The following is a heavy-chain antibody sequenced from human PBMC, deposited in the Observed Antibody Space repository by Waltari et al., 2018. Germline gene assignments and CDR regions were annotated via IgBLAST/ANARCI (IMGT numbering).Heavy chain of an antibody. CDR2: INHSGST. CDR1: GGSFSGYY. Sequence: QVQLQQWGAGLLKPSETLSLTCAVYGGSFSGYYWSWIRQPPGKGLEWIGEINHSGSTNYNPSLKSRVTISVDTSKNQFSLKLSSVTAADTAVYYCARGRFLEWPMYYFDYWGQGTTVTVSS. V-gene: IGHV4-34*01. CDR3: ARGRFLEWPMYYFDY. J-gene: IGHJ4*03. D-gene: IGHD3-3*01.